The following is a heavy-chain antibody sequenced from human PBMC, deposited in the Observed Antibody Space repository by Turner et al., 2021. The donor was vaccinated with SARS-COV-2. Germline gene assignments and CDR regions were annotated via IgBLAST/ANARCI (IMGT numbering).Heavy chain of an antibody. Sequence: QVQLQEAGPGVGKPSETRCLTCTVSGGSISSDFWSWIRQPPGKGLEWIGYIYYRGSTNYNPSLKSRVTMSVDTSKNQFSLKLRSVTAADTAVYYCARELRFNWLDSWGQGTLVTVSS. J-gene: IGHJ5*01. CDR1: GGSISSDF. D-gene: IGHD3-3*01. V-gene: IGHV4-59*01. CDR3: ARELRFNWLDS. CDR2: IYYRGST.